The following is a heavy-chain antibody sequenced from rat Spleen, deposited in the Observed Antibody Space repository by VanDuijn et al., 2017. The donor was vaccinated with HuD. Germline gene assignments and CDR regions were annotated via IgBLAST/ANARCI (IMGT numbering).Heavy chain of an antibody. J-gene: IGHJ2*01. CDR3: ATLTFDY. Sequence: EVQLVESGGGLVQPGRSMKLSCAALGFTFSNYYMAWVRQVPTKGLEWVASVSHDGDNTYYRDSVKGRFTISRDNTKSTLYLQMDSLRSEDTATYYCATLTFDYWGQGVMVTVSS. V-gene: IGHV5-25*01. D-gene: IGHD3-1*01. CDR1: GFTFSNYY. CDR2: VSHDGDNT.